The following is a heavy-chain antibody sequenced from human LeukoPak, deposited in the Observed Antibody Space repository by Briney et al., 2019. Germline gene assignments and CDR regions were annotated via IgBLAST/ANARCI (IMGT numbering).Heavy chain of an antibody. Sequence: SQTLSLTCTVSGGSISSGSYYWSWIRQPAGKGLEWIGRIYTSGSTNYNPSLKSRVTISVDTSKNQFSLKLSSVTAADTAVYYCARGPQVYSSSSLRFDYWGQGTLVTVSS. CDR1: GGSISSGSYY. J-gene: IGHJ4*02. V-gene: IGHV4-61*02. CDR2: IYTSGST. D-gene: IGHD6-6*01. CDR3: ARGPQVYSSSSLRFDY.